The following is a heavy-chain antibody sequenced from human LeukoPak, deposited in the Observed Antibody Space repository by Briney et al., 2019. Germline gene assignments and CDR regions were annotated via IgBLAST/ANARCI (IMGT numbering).Heavy chain of an antibody. Sequence: GGSLRLSCAASGFTFSSYGMHWVRQAPGKGLEWVAVISYDGSNKYYADSVKGRFTISRDNSKNTLYLQMNSLRAEDTAVYYCAKGRYYDSSGSAFGYWGQGTLVTVSS. CDR1: GFTFSSYG. CDR3: AKGRYYDSSGSAFGY. D-gene: IGHD3-22*01. V-gene: IGHV3-30*18. J-gene: IGHJ4*02. CDR2: ISYDGSNK.